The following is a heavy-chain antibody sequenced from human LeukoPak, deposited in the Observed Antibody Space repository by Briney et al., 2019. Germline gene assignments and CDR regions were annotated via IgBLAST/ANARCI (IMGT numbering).Heavy chain of an antibody. Sequence: GGSLRLSCAASGFTFSSYGMHWVRQAPGKGLEWVSSISGSGSNTYYADSVKGQFTISRDSSKSTLYLQMNSLRAEDTAVYYCAKSLTVTTRIHSIDPRGQGTLVTVSS. J-gene: IGHJ4*02. CDR3: AKSLTVTTRIHSIDP. CDR1: GFTFSSYG. CDR2: ISGSGSNT. V-gene: IGHV3-23*01. D-gene: IGHD4-17*01.